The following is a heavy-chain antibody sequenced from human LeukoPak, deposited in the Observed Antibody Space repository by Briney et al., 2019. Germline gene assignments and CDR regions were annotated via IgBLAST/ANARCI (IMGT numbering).Heavy chain of an antibody. Sequence: SEALSLTCTVSGGSISSSSYYWGRIRQPPGKGLEWIGSIYYSGSTYYNPSLKSRVTISVDTSKNQFSLKLSSMTAADTAVYYCARSNYDILTGYYGANDYWGQGTLVTVSS. CDR2: IYYSGST. D-gene: IGHD3-9*01. V-gene: IGHV4-39*01. CDR1: GGSISSSSYY. CDR3: ARSNYDILTGYYGANDY. J-gene: IGHJ4*02.